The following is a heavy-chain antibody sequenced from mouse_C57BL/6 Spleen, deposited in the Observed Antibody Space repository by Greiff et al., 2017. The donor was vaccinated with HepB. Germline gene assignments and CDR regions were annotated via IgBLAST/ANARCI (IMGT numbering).Heavy chain of an antibody. V-gene: IGHV2-9-1*01. CDR3: ATIITTPYWYFDV. J-gene: IGHJ1*03. CDR2: IWTGGGT. CDR1: GFSLTSYA. Sequence: VQLVESGPGLVAPSQSLSITCTVSGFSLTSYAISWVRQPPGKGLEWLGVIWTGGGTNYNSALKSRLSISKDNSKSQVILKMNSLQTDDTARYYCATIITTPYWYFDVWGTGTTVTVSS. D-gene: IGHD1-1*01.